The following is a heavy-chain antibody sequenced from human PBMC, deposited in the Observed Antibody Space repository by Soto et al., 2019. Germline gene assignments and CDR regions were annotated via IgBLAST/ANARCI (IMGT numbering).Heavy chain of an antibody. CDR2: IIPIFGTA. CDR1: GGTFSSYA. J-gene: IGHJ6*02. V-gene: IGHV1-69*12. D-gene: IGHD6-19*01. Sequence: QVQLVQSGAEVKKPGSSVKVSCKASGGTFSSYAISWVRQAPGQGLEWMGGIIPIFGTANYAQKFQGRVTITADDSTSTAYMELSSLRSEDTVVYYCARVGGQWLAPGSDYYYYGMDVWGQGTTVTVSS. CDR3: ARVGGQWLAPGSDYYYYGMDV.